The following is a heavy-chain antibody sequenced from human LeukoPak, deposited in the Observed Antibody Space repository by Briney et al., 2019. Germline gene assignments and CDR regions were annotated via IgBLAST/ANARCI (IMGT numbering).Heavy chain of an antibody. V-gene: IGHV4-30-4*01. CDR3: ARGGQQQLTRHFDY. Sequence: PSETLSLTCTVSGGSISSGDYYWSWIRQPPGKGLEWIGYIYYSGSTYYNPSLKSRVTISVDTSKNQFSLKLSSVTAADTAVYYCARGGQQQLTRHFDYWGQGTLVTVSS. CDR1: GGSISSGDYY. CDR2: IYYSGST. J-gene: IGHJ4*02. D-gene: IGHD6-13*01.